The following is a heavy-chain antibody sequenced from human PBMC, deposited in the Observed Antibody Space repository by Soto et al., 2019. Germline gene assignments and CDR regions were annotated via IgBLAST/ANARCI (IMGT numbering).Heavy chain of an antibody. CDR1: GFTFSSYD. D-gene: IGHD3-10*01. CDR2: ISGSGAGT. Sequence: EVQLLESGGGLVQPGGSLRLSCAASGFTFSSYDMSWVRQAPGKGLEWVSAISGSGAGTYYADSVKGRFTISRDNSKNALYLQTNSLRAEDTAVYYCAKGAGVYYFDYWGQGTLVTVSS. CDR3: AKGAGVYYFDY. J-gene: IGHJ4*02. V-gene: IGHV3-23*01.